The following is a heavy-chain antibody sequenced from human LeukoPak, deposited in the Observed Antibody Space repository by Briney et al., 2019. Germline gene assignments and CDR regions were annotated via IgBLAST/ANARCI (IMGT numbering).Heavy chain of an antibody. CDR3: ARYSYSSGFDY. D-gene: IGHD6-19*01. V-gene: IGHV4-38-2*01. J-gene: IGHJ4*02. CDR2: IYYSGST. CDR1: GFTFRSYN. Sequence: GSLRLSCAASGFTFRSYNMNWIRQPPGKGLEWIGSIYYSGSTYYNPSLKSRVTISVDTSKNQFSLKLSSVTAADTAVYYCARYSYSSGFDYWGQGTLVTVSS.